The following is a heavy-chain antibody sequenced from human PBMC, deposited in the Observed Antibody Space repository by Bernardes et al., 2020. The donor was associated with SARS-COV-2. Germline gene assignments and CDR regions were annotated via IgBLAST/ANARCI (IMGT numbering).Heavy chain of an antibody. D-gene: IGHD1-26*01. CDR2: IDSDGSTT. CDR3: ARGALSGTYGVGDY. Sequence: GSLRLSCEASGFTFSTYWMHWVRQAPGKGLQWVSRIDSDGSTTNYADSVKGRFTISRDNAKNTLFMQMNSLRVEDTAVYYCARGALSGTYGVGDYWGQGTLVTVSS. CDR1: GFTFSTYW. J-gene: IGHJ4*02. V-gene: IGHV3-74*01.